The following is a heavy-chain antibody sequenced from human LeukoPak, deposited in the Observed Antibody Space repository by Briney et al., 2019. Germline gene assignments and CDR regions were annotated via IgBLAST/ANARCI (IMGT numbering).Heavy chain of an antibody. D-gene: IGHD6-19*01. J-gene: IGHJ4*02. CDR3: TRATGWYPDY. CDR2: IKHDGIEM. CDR1: GFSFSNYW. V-gene: IGHV3-7*01. Sequence: GGSLRLFCAASGFSFSNYWMSWVRQTPGKGLEWVANIKHDGIEMNYADSAKGRFTISRDNAKNSLYLQMTSLRAEDTALYYCTRATGWYPDYWGQGTLITVSS.